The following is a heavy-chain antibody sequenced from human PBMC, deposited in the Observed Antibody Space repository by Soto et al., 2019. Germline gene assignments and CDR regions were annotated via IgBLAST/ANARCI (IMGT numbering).Heavy chain of an antibody. J-gene: IGHJ6*03. Sequence: GGSLRLSCAASGFTFSSYAMSWVRQAPGKGLEWVSAISGSGGSTYYADSVKGRFTISRDNSKNTLYLQMNSLRAEDTAVYYCAKMGSVVVVNLYYYYMDGWGKGTTVTVSS. CDR3: AKMGSVVVVNLYYYYMDG. CDR2: ISGSGGST. V-gene: IGHV3-23*01. CDR1: GFTFSSYA. D-gene: IGHD2-15*01.